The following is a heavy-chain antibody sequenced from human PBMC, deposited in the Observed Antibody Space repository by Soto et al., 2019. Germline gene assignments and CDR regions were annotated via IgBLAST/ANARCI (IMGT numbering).Heavy chain of an antibody. CDR3: ARGDILTGYWTSTLDY. J-gene: IGHJ4*02. Sequence: QVQLVQSGAEVKKPGASVKVSCKASGYTFPSYYMHWVRQAPGQGLEWMGIINPSGGSTSYAQKFQGRVTMTRDTSTSTVYMELSSLRSEDTAVYYCARGDILTGYWTSTLDYWGPGTLVTVYS. V-gene: IGHV1-46*01. D-gene: IGHD3-9*01. CDR2: INPSGGST. CDR1: GYTFPSYY.